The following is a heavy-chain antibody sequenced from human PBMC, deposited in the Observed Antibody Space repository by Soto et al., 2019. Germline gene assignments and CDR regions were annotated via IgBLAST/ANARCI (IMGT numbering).Heavy chain of an antibody. D-gene: IGHD3-10*01. Sequence: QVQLVQSGAEVQKPGSSVKVSCKASGGTFSSYTISWVRQAPGQGLEWMGRIIPILGIANYAQKFQGRVTITADKSTSTAYMELSSLRSEDTAVYYCARPEYGSGSYYSSFDYWGQGTLVTVSS. CDR1: GGTFSSYT. CDR3: ARPEYGSGSYYSSFDY. CDR2: IIPILGIA. V-gene: IGHV1-69*02. J-gene: IGHJ4*02.